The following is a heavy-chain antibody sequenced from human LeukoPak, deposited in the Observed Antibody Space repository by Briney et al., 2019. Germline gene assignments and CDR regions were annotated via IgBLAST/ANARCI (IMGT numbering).Heavy chain of an antibody. D-gene: IGHD3-22*01. J-gene: IGHJ4*02. Sequence: GGSLRLSCAASGFTFSSYWMSWVRQAPGKGLEWVANINQDGSEKYYVDSVKGRSTISRDNAKNSLYLQMNSLRAEDTAVYYCARLLYDSSGYYYLDYWGQGTLVTVSS. CDR1: GFTFSSYW. V-gene: IGHV3-7*01. CDR3: ARLLYDSSGYYYLDY. CDR2: INQDGSEK.